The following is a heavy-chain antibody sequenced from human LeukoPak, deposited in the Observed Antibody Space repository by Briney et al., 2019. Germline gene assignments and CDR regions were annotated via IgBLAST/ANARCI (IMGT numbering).Heavy chain of an antibody. Sequence: SETLSLTCSVSGDSIISDYRNGIRQPPGRGLEWIGYVFYTGRTNYNPSFKSRVTMSVDPSKSQFSLKLTSVTAADTAVYFCARVVVVVADAPELFDPWGQGTLVIVSP. D-gene: IGHD2-15*01. J-gene: IGHJ5*02. V-gene: IGHV4-59*01. CDR3: ARVVVVVADAPELFDP. CDR1: GDSIISDY. CDR2: VFYTGRT.